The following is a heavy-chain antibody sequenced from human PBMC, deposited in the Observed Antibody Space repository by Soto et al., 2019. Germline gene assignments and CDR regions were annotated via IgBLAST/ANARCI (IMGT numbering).Heavy chain of an antibody. Sequence: PGGSLRLSCAASGFTFSAHYMDWVRQAPGKGLEWVGRIRNKANSYTTDYAASVKGRFTISRDDSENSLYLQMNSLKTEDTAVYYCARVSYYGLDVWGQGTTVTVSS. CDR3: ARVSYYGLDV. CDR2: IRNKANSYTT. J-gene: IGHJ6*02. V-gene: IGHV3-72*01. CDR1: GFTFSAHY.